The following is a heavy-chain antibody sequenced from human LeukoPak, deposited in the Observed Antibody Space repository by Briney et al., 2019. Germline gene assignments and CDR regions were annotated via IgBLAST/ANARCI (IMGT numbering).Heavy chain of an antibody. D-gene: IGHD1-26*01. CDR2: ISAYNGNT. Sequence: ASVRVSCKASGYTFTSYGISWVRQAPGQGLEWMGWISAYNGNTNYAQKLQGRVTMTTDTSTSTAYMELRSLKSDDTAVYYCARVGATQGYYYYYMDVWGKGTTVTVPS. CDR3: ARVGATQGYYYYYMDV. V-gene: IGHV1-18*01. CDR1: GYTFTSYG. J-gene: IGHJ6*03.